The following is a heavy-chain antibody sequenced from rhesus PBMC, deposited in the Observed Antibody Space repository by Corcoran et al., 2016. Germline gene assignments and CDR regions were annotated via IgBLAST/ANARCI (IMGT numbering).Heavy chain of an antibody. CDR3: ASNVDTATVNDY. D-gene: IGHD5-12*01. Sequence: QVQLQDSGPGLVTPSEPLSLTCAVSGVSIRSNLWSWIRQPPGKGLEWFGRISGSGGSTDYNPPPKSRVTIPTDTSKNQFSLKLSSVTAADTAVYYCASNVDTATVNDYWGQGVLVTVSS. CDR2: ISGSGGST. CDR1: GVSIRSNL. J-gene: IGHJ4*01. V-gene: IGHV4-173*01.